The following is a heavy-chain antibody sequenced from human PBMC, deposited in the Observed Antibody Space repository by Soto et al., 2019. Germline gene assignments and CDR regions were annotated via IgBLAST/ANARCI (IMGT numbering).Heavy chain of an antibody. J-gene: IGHJ6*02. CDR2: INSGGSST. D-gene: IGHD3-3*01. CDR3: AREGRYYDFWSGYIKIYYYYYGMDV. V-gene: IGHV3-74*01. CDR1: GFTFSSYW. Sequence: LRLSCAASGFTFSSYWMHWVRQAPGKGLVWVSRINSGGSSTSYADSVKGRFTISRDNAKNTLYLQMNSLRAEDTAVYYCAREGRYYDFWSGYIKIYYYYYGMDVWGPGTTVTVSS.